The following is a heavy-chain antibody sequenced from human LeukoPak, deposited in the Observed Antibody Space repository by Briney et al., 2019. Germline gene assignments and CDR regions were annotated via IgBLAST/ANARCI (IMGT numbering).Heavy chain of an antibody. CDR2: IKQDGSEK. V-gene: IGHV3-7*04. J-gene: IGHJ4*02. Sequence: AGGSLRLSCAASGFTFSYYWMSWVRQVPGKGLEWVANIKQDGSEKYYVDSVKGRFTISRDNAKNSLSLQMNSLRAEDTAVYYCARGYSGTYSGPFDHWGQGTLVTVSS. CDR3: ARGYSGTYSGPFDH. CDR1: GFTFSYYW. D-gene: IGHD1-26*01.